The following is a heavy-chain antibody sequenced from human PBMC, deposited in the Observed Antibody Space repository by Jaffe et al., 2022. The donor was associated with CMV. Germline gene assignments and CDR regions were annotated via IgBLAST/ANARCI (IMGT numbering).Heavy chain of an antibody. D-gene: IGHD2-2*01. V-gene: IGHV6-1*01. CDR3: ARGVVVPAARTGNYYYYYMDV. J-gene: IGHJ6*03. Sequence: QVQLQQSGPGLVKPSQTLSLTCAISGDSVSSNSAAWNWIRQSPSRGLEWLGRTYYRSKWYNDYAVSVKSRITINPDTSKNQFSLQLNSVTPEDTAVYYCARGVVVPAARTGNYYYYYMDVWGKGTTVTVSS. CDR1: GDSVSSNSAA. CDR2: TYYRSKWYN.